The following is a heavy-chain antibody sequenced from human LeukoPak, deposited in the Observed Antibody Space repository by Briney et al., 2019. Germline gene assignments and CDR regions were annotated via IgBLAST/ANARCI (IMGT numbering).Heavy chain of an antibody. D-gene: IGHD3-10*01. CDR3: ARGQTWFGINWFDP. Sequence: SETLSLTCAVYGGSFSGYYWSWIRQPPGKGLVWIGEINHSGSTNYNPSLKSRVTISVDTSKNQFSLKLSSVTAADTAVYYCARGQTWFGINWFDPWGQGTLVTVS. CDR1: GGSFSGYY. CDR2: INHSGST. V-gene: IGHV4-34*01. J-gene: IGHJ5*02.